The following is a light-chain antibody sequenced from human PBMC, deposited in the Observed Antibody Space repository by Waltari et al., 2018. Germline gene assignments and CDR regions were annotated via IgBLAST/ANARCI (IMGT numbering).Light chain of an antibody. CDR2: DVS. Sequence: QSALTQPPSVSGSPGQSVTISCTASRSDVGAWHRVSLYQQPPGSAPRLILFDVSNRPSGVPDRFSGSKSGNTASLTISGLQTEDEADYYCSSYTDNTVLFGGGTQLTV. CDR1: RSDVGAWHR. V-gene: IGLV2-18*02. CDR3: SSYTDNTVL. J-gene: IGLJ2*01.